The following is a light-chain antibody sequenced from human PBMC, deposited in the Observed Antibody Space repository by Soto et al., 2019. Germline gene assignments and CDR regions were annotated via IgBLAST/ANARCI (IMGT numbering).Light chain of an antibody. J-gene: IGLJ2*01. V-gene: IGLV2-14*03. CDR2: DVN. CDR3: SSYTSTSNVV. CDR1: ISDVGGYNF. Sequence: QSALTQPVSVSGSPGQSITISCTGTISDVGGYNFVSWYQQHPGNAPKLIIYDVNDRPSGVSSRFSGSKSGNTASLTISGLQAEDEADYHCSSYTSTSNVVFGGGTKLPVL.